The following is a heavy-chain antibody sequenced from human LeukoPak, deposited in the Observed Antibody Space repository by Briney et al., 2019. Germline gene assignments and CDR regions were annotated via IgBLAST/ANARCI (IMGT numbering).Heavy chain of an antibody. J-gene: IGHJ4*02. CDR1: GGSFSGYY. V-gene: IGHV4-34*01. CDR2: INHSGST. Sequence: SETLSLTCAVYGGSFSGYYWSWIRQPPGKGLEWIGEINHSGSTNYNPSLKSRVTISVDTSKNQFSLKLSSVTAADTAVYYCARGDSKWELLLRGGGLFDYWGQGTLVTVSS. CDR3: ARGDSKWELLLRGGGLFDY. D-gene: IGHD1-26*01.